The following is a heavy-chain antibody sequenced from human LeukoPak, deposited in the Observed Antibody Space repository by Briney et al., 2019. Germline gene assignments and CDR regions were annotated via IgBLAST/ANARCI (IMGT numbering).Heavy chain of an antibody. CDR1: GFTVSSNS. Sequence: GGSLRLSCTVSGFTVSSNSMSWVRQAPGKGLEWVSFIYSDNTHYSDSVKGRFTISRDNAKNSLYLQMNSLRAEDTAVYYCAREYCSGGSCDESMDVWGKGTTVTVSS. CDR3: AREYCSGGSCDESMDV. D-gene: IGHD2-15*01. V-gene: IGHV3-53*01. CDR2: IYSDNT. J-gene: IGHJ6*03.